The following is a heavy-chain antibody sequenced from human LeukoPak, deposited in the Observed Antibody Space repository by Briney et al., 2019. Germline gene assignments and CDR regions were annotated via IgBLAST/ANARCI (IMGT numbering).Heavy chain of an antibody. Sequence: GASVTVHCKASGYTFSSYGIGWVRQAPRQGLEWMGWITAGNGNTNYAQKVQGRVNMTTDTSTSTAYMELRSLRSDDTAVYFCARDLARGYSYGYNAFDIWGQGTMVTVSS. D-gene: IGHD5-18*01. CDR1: GYTFSSYG. CDR2: ITAGNGNT. J-gene: IGHJ3*02. CDR3: ARDLARGYSYGYNAFDI. V-gene: IGHV1-18*01.